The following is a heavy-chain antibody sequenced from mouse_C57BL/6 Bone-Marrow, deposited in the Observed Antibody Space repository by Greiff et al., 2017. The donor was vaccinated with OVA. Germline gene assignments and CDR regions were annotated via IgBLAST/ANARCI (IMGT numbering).Heavy chain of an antibody. CDR2: IHPNSGST. J-gene: IGHJ2*01. CDR3: ARYYSNYFDY. CDR1: GYTFTSYW. D-gene: IGHD2-5*01. Sequence: QVQLQQPGAELVKPGASVKLSCKASGYTFTSYWMHLVKQRPGQGLEWIGMIHPNSGSTNYNEKFKSKATLTVDKSSSTAYMQLSSLTSEDSAVYYCARYYSNYFDYWGQGTTLTVSS. V-gene: IGHV1-64*01.